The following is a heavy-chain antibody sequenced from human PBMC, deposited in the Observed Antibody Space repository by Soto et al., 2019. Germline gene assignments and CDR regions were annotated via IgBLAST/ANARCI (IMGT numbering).Heavy chain of an antibody. Sequence: PSETLSLTCTVSGGSISSSSYYWGWIRQPPGKGLEWIGSIYYSGSTYYNPSLKSRVTISVDTSKNQFSLKLSSVTAADTAVYYCARHYDSSHDYWGQGTLVTVSS. D-gene: IGHD3-9*01. CDR1: GGSISSSSYY. J-gene: IGHJ4*02. CDR3: ARHYDSSHDY. V-gene: IGHV4-39*01. CDR2: IYYSGST.